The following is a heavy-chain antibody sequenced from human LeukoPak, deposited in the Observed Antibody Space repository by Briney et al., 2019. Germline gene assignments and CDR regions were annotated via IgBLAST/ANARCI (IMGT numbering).Heavy chain of an antibody. J-gene: IGHJ4*02. Sequence: GRSLRLSCAASGFTFSSYAMHWVRQAPGKGLEWVAVISYDGSNKYYEDSVKGRFTISRDKSKNTLYLQMNSLRAEDTAVYYCVRAAPGDCSSTSCSLFDSWGQGTLVTVSS. CDR1: GFTFSSYA. V-gene: IGHV3-30-3*01. CDR3: VRAAPGDCSSTSCSLFDS. CDR2: ISYDGSNK. D-gene: IGHD2-2*01.